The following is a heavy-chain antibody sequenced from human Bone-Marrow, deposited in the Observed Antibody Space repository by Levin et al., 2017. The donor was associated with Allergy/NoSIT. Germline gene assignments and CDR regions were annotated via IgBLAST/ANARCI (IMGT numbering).Heavy chain of an antibody. Sequence: GGSLRLSCAASGFTFSSYWMSWVRQAPGKGLEWVANIKQDGSEKYYVDSVKGRFTISRDNAKNSLYLQMNSLRAEDTAVYYCARAPGPVVPAAPSNYYYYYGMDVWGQGTTVTVSS. CDR2: IKQDGSEK. J-gene: IGHJ6*02. V-gene: IGHV3-7*01. CDR1: GFTFSSYW. D-gene: IGHD2-2*01. CDR3: ARAPGPVVPAAPSNYYYYYGMDV.